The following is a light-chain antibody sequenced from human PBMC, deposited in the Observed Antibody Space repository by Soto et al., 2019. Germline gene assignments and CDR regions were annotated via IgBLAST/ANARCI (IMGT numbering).Light chain of an antibody. CDR1: QSVGTY. J-gene: IGKJ4*01. CDR3: QQYVSIPLT. V-gene: IGKV3-20*01. CDR2: AAS. Sequence: EIVMTQSPATLSVSPGERATLSCRASQSVGTYLAWYQQKPGQAPRLLIYAASSRATGIPDRFSGSGSGTDFTLTISRLEPEDFALYYCQQYVSIPLTFGGGTKVDIK.